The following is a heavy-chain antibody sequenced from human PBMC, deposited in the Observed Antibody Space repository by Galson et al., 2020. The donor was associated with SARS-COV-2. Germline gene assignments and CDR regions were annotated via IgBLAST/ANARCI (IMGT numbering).Heavy chain of an antibody. CDR2: ISWNSGSI. CDR3: MTFGMVAAGSDY. J-gene: IGHJ4*02. V-gene: IGHV3-9*01. CDR1: GFTFDDYA. D-gene: IGHD2-15*01. Sequence: GGSLRLSCAASGFTFDDYAMHWVRQAPGKGLEWVSGISWNSGSIGYADSVKGRFTISRDNAKNSLYLQMNSLRAEDTALYYCMTFGMVAAGSDYWGQGTLVTVSS.